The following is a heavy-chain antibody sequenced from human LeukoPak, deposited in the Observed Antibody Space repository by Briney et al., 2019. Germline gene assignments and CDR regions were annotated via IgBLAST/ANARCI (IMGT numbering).Heavy chain of an antibody. CDR2: ISGNGGST. CDR1: GFTFSTYA. J-gene: IGHJ4*02. V-gene: IGHV3-23*01. Sequence: TGGSLRLSCAASGFTFSTYAMSWVRQAPGKGLEWVSGISGNGGSTYCADSVRGRFTISRDNSKNTLYLQMNSLRAEDTAVYYCAKDNDPAHYYDTSGYDYWGQGTLVTVSS. CDR3: AKDNDPAHYYDTSGYDY. D-gene: IGHD3-22*01.